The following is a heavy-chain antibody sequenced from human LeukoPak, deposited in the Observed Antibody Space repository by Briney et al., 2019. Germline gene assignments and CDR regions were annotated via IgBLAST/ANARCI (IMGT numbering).Heavy chain of an antibody. V-gene: IGHV4-34*01. CDR1: GDSFSGYY. J-gene: IGHJ5*02. D-gene: IGHD3-10*01. Sequence: PSETLSLTXAVYGDSFSGYYWSWIRQPPGKGLEWIGEINRSGSTNYNPSLKGRVTISVDASKNQFSLKLSSVTAADTAVYYCARIYGSGRYNWFDPWGQGTLVTVSS. CDR3: ARIYGSGRYNWFDP. CDR2: INRSGST.